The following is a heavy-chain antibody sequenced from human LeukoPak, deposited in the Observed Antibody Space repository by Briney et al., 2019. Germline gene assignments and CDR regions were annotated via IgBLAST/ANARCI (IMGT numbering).Heavy chain of an antibody. D-gene: IGHD1-1*01. CDR2: IYYSVST. CDR1: GATISSTNNF. J-gene: IGHJ4*02. CDR3: ARRAYSAAYWKHFDY. Sequence: SETLSLTCTVSGATISSTNNFWGWIRQTPGKGLEWIATIYYSVSTYYNPSLKSRVTISVDTSKNQFSLKLNSVTAADTAVYFCARRAYSAAYWKHFDYWGQGTLVTVSS. V-gene: IGHV4-39*01.